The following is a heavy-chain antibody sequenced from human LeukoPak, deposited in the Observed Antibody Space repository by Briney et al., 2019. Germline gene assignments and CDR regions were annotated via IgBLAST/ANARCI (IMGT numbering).Heavy chain of an antibody. V-gene: IGHV1-18*04. CDR2: ISAYNGKT. Sequence: VKVSFKASGYTFTSYGISWVRPAPGQGLEWMGWISAYNGKTNYTQKLQGRVTMTTDTSTSTAYMELRSLRSDDTAVYYCARMNVDTAMGYYYYGMDVWGKGTTVTVSS. CDR1: GYTFTSYG. CDR3: ARMNVDTAMGYYYYGMDV. D-gene: IGHD5-18*01. J-gene: IGHJ6*04.